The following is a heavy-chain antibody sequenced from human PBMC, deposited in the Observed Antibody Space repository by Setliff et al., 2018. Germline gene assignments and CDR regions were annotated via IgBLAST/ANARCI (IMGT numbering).Heavy chain of an antibody. D-gene: IGHD5-12*01. Sequence: KTSETLSLTCTVSGGSLSTYYWSWIRQPPGKVLEFIGYVYYSGTANYSPSLRSRLTISVDTSKNQFSLKLRSVTAADTAVYYCARGGTFRYFDFWGQGAPVTVSS. CDR1: GGSLSTYY. CDR2: VYYSGTA. J-gene: IGHJ4*02. CDR3: ARGGTFRYFDF. V-gene: IGHV4-59*01.